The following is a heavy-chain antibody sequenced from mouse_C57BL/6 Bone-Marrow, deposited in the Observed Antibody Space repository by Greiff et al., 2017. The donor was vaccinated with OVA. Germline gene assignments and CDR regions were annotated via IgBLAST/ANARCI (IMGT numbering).Heavy chain of an antibody. J-gene: IGHJ4*01. D-gene: IGHD2-1*01. V-gene: IGHV3-6*01. CDR3: ARVCLYYGNYVYYYAMDY. Sequence: DVQLVESGPGLVKPSQSLSLTCSVTGYSITSGSYWNWLRQFPGNKLAWMGYISYDGSNNYNTSLKNRISITRDTSKNQFFLKLNSVTTDDTATYYGARVCLYYGNYVYYYAMDYWGQGTSVTVSA. CDR1: GYSITSGSY. CDR2: ISYDGSN.